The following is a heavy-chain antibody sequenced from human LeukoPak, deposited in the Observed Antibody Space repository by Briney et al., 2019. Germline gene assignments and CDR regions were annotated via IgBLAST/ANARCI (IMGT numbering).Heavy chain of an antibody. CDR2: IKEDGSEK. Sequence: GGSLRLSCAASGFTFSSYWMSWVRQAPGKGLEWVANIKEDGSEKYYADSVKGRFTISRDSAKNSLYLQMNSLRAEDTAVYYCAREALPRGHFDYWGQGTLVTVSS. CDR1: GFTFSSYW. CDR3: AREALPRGHFDY. J-gene: IGHJ4*02. D-gene: IGHD2-15*01. V-gene: IGHV3-7*04.